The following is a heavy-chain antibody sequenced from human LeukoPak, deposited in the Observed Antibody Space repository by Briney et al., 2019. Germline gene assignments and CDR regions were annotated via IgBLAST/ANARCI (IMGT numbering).Heavy chain of an antibody. V-gene: IGHV3-64*04. J-gene: IGHJ4*02. CDR1: GFTFSSYG. Sequence: PGRSLRLSCAASGFTFSSYGMHWVRQAPGKGLEHVSGISSNGGRTYYADSVKGRLTISRDNSKNTLYLQMDSLRAEDTAVYYCAKSGRSYEWGFDYWGQGTLVTVSS. CDR3: AKSGRSYEWGFDY. D-gene: IGHD2-2*01. CDR2: ISSNGGRT.